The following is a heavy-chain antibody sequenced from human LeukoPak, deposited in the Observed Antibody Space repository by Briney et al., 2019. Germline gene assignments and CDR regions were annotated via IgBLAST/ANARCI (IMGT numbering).Heavy chain of an antibody. V-gene: IGHV1-46*01. J-gene: IGHJ4*02. D-gene: IGHD3-3*01. CDR2: ISPSGAST. CDR1: GYTFTNYY. CDR3: ARGGWLALRFFDY. Sequence: ASVKVSCKASGYTFTNYYMHWVRQAPGQGLEWMGMISPSGASTSYAQKFQGRVTMTRNTSISTAYMELSSLRSEDTAVYYCARGGWLALRFFDYWGQGTLVTVSS.